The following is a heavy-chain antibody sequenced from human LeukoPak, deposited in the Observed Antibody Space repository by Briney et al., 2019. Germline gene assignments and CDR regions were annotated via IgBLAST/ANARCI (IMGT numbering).Heavy chain of an antibody. V-gene: IGHV3-9*01. Sequence: PGGSLRLSCAASGFTFDDYAMHWVRHAPGKGLEWVSGISWNSGSIGYADSVKGRFTISRDNAKNSLYLQMNSLRAEDTALYYCAKGRRITMVRGVPTFDYWGQGTLVTVSS. J-gene: IGHJ4*02. CDR2: ISWNSGSI. D-gene: IGHD3-10*01. CDR3: AKGRRITMVRGVPTFDY. CDR1: GFTFDDYA.